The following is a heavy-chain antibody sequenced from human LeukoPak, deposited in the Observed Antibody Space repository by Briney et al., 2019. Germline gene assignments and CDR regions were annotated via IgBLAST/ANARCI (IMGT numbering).Heavy chain of an antibody. D-gene: IGHD4-17*01. J-gene: IGHJ5*02. Sequence: GASVKVSCKASGYTFTSYYMHWVRQAPGQGLEWXXXXXXSGGSTSYAQKFQGRVTMTRNTSTSTVYMELSSLRSEDTAVYYCARRGEDYGDYDGWFDLWGQGTLVTVSS. CDR3: ARRGEDYGDYDGWFDL. CDR2: XXXSGGST. V-gene: IGHV1-46*01. CDR1: GYTFTSYY.